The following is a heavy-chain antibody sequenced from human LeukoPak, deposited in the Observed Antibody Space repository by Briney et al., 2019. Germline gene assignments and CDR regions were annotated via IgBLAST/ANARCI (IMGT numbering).Heavy chain of an antibody. D-gene: IGHD3-22*01. J-gene: IGHJ4*02. CDR2: IKEDGSDK. Sequence: GGSLRLSCAASGFTFSTYWMTWVRQAPGKGLEWVANIKEDGSDKYYVDSVKGRFTISRDNAKNSLYLQMNNLTDEDTAVYYCAREPPGNYDSSGDYYAYFDSWGQGTLVTVSS. V-gene: IGHV3-7*01. CDR1: GFTFSTYW. CDR3: AREPPGNYDSSGDYYAYFDS.